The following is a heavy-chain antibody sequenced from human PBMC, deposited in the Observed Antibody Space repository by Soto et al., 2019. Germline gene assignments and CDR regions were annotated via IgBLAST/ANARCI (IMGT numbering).Heavy chain of an antibody. Sequence: ASLNVSCKASGCTFTGYYIPWVRQAPGQGLEWMGWINPNSGGTNYAQKFQGRVTMTRDTSISTAYMELSRLRSDDTAVYYCASRGSSTSFDYWGQGNLVPVSS. CDR1: GCTFTGYY. J-gene: IGHJ4*02. CDR2: INPNSGGT. CDR3: ASRGSSTSFDY. V-gene: IGHV1-2*02. D-gene: IGHD2-2*01.